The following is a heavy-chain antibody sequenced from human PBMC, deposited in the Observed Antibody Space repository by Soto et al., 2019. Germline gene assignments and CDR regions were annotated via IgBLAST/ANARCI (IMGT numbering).Heavy chain of an antibody. CDR1: GFTFSSYA. D-gene: IGHD3-9*01. CDR3: AKPPPVLRYFDWLLENYFDY. V-gene: IGHV3-23*01. J-gene: IGHJ4*02. CDR2: ISGSGGST. Sequence: GGSLRLSCAASGFTFSSYAMSWVRQAPGKGLKWVSAISGSGGSTYYADSVKGRFTISRDNSKNTLYLQMNSLRAEDTAVYYCAKPPPVLRYFDWLLENYFDYWGQGTLVTVSS.